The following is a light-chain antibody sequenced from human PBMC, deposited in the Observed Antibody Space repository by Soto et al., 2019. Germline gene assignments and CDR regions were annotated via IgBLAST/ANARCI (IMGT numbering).Light chain of an antibody. J-gene: IGKJ1*01. Sequence: EIGMTQSPATLSVSPGERATLSCRASQSVSSNLAWYQQKPGQAPRLLIYGASTRASGIPDRFSGSGSGTDFTLTISRLEPEDFAVYYCQQYGSSPWTFGQGTKVDNK. V-gene: IGKV3-20*01. CDR1: QSVSSN. CDR3: QQYGSSPWT. CDR2: GAS.